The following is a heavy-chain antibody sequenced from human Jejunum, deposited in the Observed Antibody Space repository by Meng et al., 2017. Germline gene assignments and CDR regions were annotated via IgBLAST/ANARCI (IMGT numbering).Heavy chain of an antibody. CDR3: ARGPPADF. Sequence: QRPLQESGQGLVKPADTLSLTCTVSGASVSSDYWGWIRQPPGKGLEWIGYVYNTGSTNFNPSLKSRVTLSVDTSKNQFSLNLSSVTAADTAVYYCARGPPADFWGPGTLVTVSS. CDR1: GASVSSDY. J-gene: IGHJ4*02. V-gene: IGHV4-59*02. CDR2: VYNTGST.